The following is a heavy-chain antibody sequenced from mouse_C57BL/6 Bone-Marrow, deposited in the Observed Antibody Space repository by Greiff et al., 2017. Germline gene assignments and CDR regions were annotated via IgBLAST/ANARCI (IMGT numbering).Heavy chain of an antibody. Sequence: QVQLQQPGAELVRPGTSVKLSCKASGYTFTSYWMHWVKQRPGQGLEWIGVIDPSDSYTNYNQKFKGKATLTVDTSSSTAYMQLSSLTSEDSADYCCARDPLYNSWFAYWGQGTLVTVSA. D-gene: IGHD1-3*01. V-gene: IGHV1-59*01. J-gene: IGHJ3*01. CDR3: ARDPLYNSWFAY. CDR1: GYTFTSYW. CDR2: IDPSDSYT.